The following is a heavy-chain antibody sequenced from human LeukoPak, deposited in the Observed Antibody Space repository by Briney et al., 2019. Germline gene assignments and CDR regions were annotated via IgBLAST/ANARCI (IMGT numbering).Heavy chain of an antibody. CDR1: GYTFTSYG. V-gene: IGHV1-18*01. D-gene: IGHD3-3*01. CDR3: ARDRAFFGVPRWFDP. Sequence: ASVKVSCKASGYTFTSYGISWVRQAPGQGLEWMGWISAYNGNTNYAQKLQGRVTMTTDTSTSTAYMELRSLRSDDTAVYYCARDRAFFGVPRWFDPWRQGTLVTVSS. J-gene: IGHJ5*02. CDR2: ISAYNGNT.